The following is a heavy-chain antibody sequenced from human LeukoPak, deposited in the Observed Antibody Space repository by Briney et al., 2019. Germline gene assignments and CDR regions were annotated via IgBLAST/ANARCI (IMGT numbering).Heavy chain of an antibody. V-gene: IGHV3-23*01. J-gene: IGHJ4*02. CDR2: ISGST. Sequence: GGSLRLSCAASGFAFSNYAMSWVRQAPGKGLEWVSAISGSTYYADSVKGRFTISRDNSNKTMFLQMNNLRVDDTAVYFCAKDPTRAAAGSSDHWGPGILVTVSS. CDR1: GFAFSNYA. CDR3: AKDPTRAAAGSSDH. D-gene: IGHD6-25*01.